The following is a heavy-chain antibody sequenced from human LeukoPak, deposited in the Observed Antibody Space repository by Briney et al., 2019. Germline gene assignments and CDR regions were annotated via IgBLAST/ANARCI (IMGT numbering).Heavy chain of an antibody. CDR3: ARGWPFAFDI. D-gene: IGHD2-15*01. CDR1: GGSISSSNW. V-gene: IGHV4-4*02. CDR2: IHYSGSN. Sequence: SETLSLTCPVSGGSISSSNWWSWVRQPPGKGLEWIGYIHYSGSNNCNPSLKSRVTISVDTSKNQFSLKLSSVTAADTAVYYCARGWPFAFDIWGQGTMVTVSS. J-gene: IGHJ3*02.